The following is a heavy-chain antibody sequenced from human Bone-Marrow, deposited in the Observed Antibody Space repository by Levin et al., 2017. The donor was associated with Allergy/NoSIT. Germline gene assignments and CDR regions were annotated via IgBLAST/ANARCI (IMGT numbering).Heavy chain of an antibody. V-gene: IGHV4-39*01. Sequence: SQTLSLTCTVSGGSISSSSYYWGWIRQPPGKGLEWIGSIYYSGSTYYNPSLKSRVTISVDTSKNQFSLKLSSVTAADTAVYYCGTLGVRGVTEIYFDYWGQGTLVTVSS. CDR2: IYYSGST. J-gene: IGHJ4*02. CDR1: GGSISSSSYY. CDR3: GTLGVRGVTEIYFDY. D-gene: IGHD3-10*01.